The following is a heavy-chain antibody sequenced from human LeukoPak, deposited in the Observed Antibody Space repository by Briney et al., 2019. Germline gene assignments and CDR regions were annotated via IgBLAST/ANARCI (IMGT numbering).Heavy chain of an antibody. CDR1: RITFNTYW. J-gene: IGHJ4*02. Sequence: PGGSLRLSCAASRITFNTYWVHWVRQAPGKGLVWVSRINSDGSSTGYADSVKGRFTISRDNSKNTLYLQMNSLRAEDTAVHYCTRDHDIAAAGYYFDYWGQGTLVTVSS. CDR3: TRDHDIAAAGYYFDY. V-gene: IGHV3-74*01. D-gene: IGHD6-13*01. CDR2: INSDGSST.